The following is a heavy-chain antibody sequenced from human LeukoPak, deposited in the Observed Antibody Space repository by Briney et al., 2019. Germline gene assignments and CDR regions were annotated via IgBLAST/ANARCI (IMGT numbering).Heavy chain of an antibody. CDR1: GFTLSNYW. Sequence: GGSLRLSCSASGFTLSNYWMHWVRHAPGKGLVWVSRINTDGSSTNYADSVKGRFTISRDNSKNTLFLQMNSLRAEDRAVYYCAKDSLRTVPKASFDYWGQGILVTVSS. CDR2: INTDGSST. D-gene: IGHD2-2*01. J-gene: IGHJ4*02. CDR3: AKDSLRTVPKASFDY. V-gene: IGHV3-74*01.